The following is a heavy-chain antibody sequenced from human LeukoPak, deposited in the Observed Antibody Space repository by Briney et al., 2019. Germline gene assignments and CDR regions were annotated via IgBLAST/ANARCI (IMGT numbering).Heavy chain of an antibody. CDR2: ISSSGSYI. D-gene: IGHD2/OR15-2a*01. J-gene: IGHJ6*02. CDR1: GFTFSSYS. CDR3: ARDKAFPDYFLSTKEYGMDV. Sequence: PGGSLRLSCAASGFTFSSYSMNWVRQAPGKGLEWVSSISSSGSYIYYADSVKGRFTISRDNAKNSLYLQMNSLRAEDTAVYYCARDKAFPDYFLSTKEYGMDVWGQGTTVTVSS. V-gene: IGHV3-21*01.